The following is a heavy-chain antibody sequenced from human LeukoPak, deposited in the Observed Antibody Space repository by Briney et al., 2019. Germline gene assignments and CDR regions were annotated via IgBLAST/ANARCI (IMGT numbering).Heavy chain of an antibody. D-gene: IGHD3-10*01. Sequence: SETPSLNCTVSGGLNSSYYWRWIRDPPGPGLEAIGYIYYSGSTSYNHCLKSRVTISVNTSMNLFLVKLSSVTAADTAVDNGAAHSMDWFGGNWFDDWGQGTLVTVSS. CDR2: IYYSGST. CDR3: AAHSMDWFGGNWFDD. V-gene: IGHV4-59*01. J-gene: IGHJ5*02. CDR1: GGLNSSYY.